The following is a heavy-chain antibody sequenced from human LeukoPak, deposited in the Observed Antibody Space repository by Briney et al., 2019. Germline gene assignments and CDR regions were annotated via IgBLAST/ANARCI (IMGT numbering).Heavy chain of an antibody. Sequence: SETLSFTCTVSGGSISSNNHYWGWIRQPAGKGLEWIGHIYYSGSIFLNPSLKSRVTISVDTSKNQFSLKLSSVTAADTAVYYCARDSTTRGAFDIWGQGTMVTVSS. CDR2: IYYSGSI. CDR3: ARDSTTRGAFDI. CDR1: GGSISSNNHY. J-gene: IGHJ3*02. V-gene: IGHV4-39*07. D-gene: IGHD1-14*01.